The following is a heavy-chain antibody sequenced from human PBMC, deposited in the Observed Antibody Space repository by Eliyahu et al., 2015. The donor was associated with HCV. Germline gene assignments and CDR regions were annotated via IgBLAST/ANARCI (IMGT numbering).Heavy chain of an antibody. J-gene: IGHJ4*02. CDR3: ARDLSSGWTLTRFDY. Sequence: EVQLVESGGGLVQPGGSLRLSCAASGFTFSSYWMSWVRQAPGKGLEWVANIKQDGSEKYYVDSVKGRFTISRDNAKNSLYLQMNSLRAEDTAVYYCARDLSSGWTLTRFDYWGQGTLVTVSS. V-gene: IGHV3-7*05. CDR2: IKQDGSEK. D-gene: IGHD6-19*01. CDR1: GFTFSSYW.